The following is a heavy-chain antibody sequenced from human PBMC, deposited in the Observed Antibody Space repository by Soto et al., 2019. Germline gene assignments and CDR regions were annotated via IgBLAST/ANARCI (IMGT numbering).Heavy chain of an antibody. V-gene: IGHV1-8*01. Sequence: ASVKVSCKASGYTFTSYDINWVRQATGQGLEWMGWMNPNSGNTGYAQKFQGRVTMTRNSSISTAYMELSSLRSEDTDAYYCAGGHGEWDFDSWGQGTLVNVSS. J-gene: IGHJ4*02. D-gene: IGHD4-17*01. CDR2: MNPNSGNT. CDR1: GYTFTSYD. CDR3: AGGHGEWDFDS.